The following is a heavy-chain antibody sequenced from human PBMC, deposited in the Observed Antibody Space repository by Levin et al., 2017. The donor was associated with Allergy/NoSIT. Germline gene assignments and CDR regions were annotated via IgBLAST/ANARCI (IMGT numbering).Heavy chain of an antibody. CDR2: INPSGGST. CDR3: ARGLSGQLVSKKGPYWYFDL. Sequence: GGSLRLSCKASGYTFTSYYMHWVRQAPGQGLEWMGIINPSGGSTSYAQKFQGRVTMTRDTSTSTVYMELSSLRSEDTAVYYCARGLSGQLVSKKGPYWYFDLWGRGTLVTVSS. J-gene: IGHJ2*01. CDR1: GYTFTSYY. D-gene: IGHD6-13*01. V-gene: IGHV1-46*03.